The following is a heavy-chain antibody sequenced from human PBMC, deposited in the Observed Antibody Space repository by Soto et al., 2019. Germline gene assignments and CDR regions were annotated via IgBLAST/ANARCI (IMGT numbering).Heavy chain of an antibody. D-gene: IGHD4-17*01. V-gene: IGHV4-31*03. CDR2: IYYSGST. CDR3: ARSKPIDYARQHGFYYYGMDV. Sequence: PSETLSLTCTVSCGSISSGGYYWSWIRQHPGKGLEWIGYIYYSGSTYYNPSLKSRVTISVDTSKNQFSLKLSSVTAADTAVYYCARSKPIDYARQHGFYYYGMDVWGQGTTVTVS. J-gene: IGHJ6*02. CDR1: CGSISSGGYY.